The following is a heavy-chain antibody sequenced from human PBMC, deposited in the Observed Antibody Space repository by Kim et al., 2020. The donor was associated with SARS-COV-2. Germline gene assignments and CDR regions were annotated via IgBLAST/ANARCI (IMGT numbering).Heavy chain of an antibody. CDR3: ARASDWNYWVFDY. Sequence: AQKVQGRVTITADESTSTAYMELSSLRSEDTAVYYCARASDWNYWVFDYWGQGTLVTVSS. V-gene: IGHV1-69*01. J-gene: IGHJ4*02. D-gene: IGHD1-7*01.